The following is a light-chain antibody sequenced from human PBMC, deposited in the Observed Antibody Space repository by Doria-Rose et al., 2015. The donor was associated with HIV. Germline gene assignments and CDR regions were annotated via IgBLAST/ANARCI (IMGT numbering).Light chain of an antibody. Sequence: EIVLTQSPGTLSLPPGERATLSCRASQSFSSTYLAWYQQKPGQAPGLLIYDGSTRATGIPDRFSASGSGTDFTLTINRLEPEDFALYYCHQYGTSWTFGQGTKVEI. CDR2: DGS. J-gene: IGKJ1*01. CDR3: HQYGTSWT. V-gene: IGKV3-20*01. CDR1: QSFSSTY.